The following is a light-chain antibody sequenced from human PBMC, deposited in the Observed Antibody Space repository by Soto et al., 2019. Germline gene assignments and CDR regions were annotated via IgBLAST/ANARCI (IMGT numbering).Light chain of an antibody. Sequence: DIQMTQSPSTLSASVGDRVTITWRASQSINSWFAWYQQKPGKAPKLLIYKSSSLERGVPARFSGSGAGKEFILSSSSLQPYEFATYYCQQYDTYSPFGQGNKVEIK. CDR3: QQYDTYSP. CDR2: KSS. CDR1: QSINSW. J-gene: IGKJ1*01. V-gene: IGKV1-5*03.